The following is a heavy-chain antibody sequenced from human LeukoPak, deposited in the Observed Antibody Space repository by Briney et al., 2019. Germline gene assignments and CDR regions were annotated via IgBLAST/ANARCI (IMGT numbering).Heavy chain of an antibody. D-gene: IGHD2/OR15-2a*01. CDR3: ARATFEYYFDY. Sequence: GGSLRLSCAASGFTFSSYGMHWVRQAPGKGLEWVAFIRYDGSNKYYADSVNGRFTISRDNSKNTLYLHVNSLRPEDTAVYYCARATFEYYFDYWGQGTLVTVSS. CDR1: GFTFSSYG. J-gene: IGHJ4*02. V-gene: IGHV3-30*02. CDR2: IRYDGSNK.